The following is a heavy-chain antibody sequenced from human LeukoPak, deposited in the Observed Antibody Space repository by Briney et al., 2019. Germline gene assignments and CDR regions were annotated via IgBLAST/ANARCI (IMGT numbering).Heavy chain of an antibody. CDR1: GGSLSTHH. D-gene: IGHD3-22*01. CDR3: ARGYDSSAYFPFNY. Sequence: SETLSLTCVVSGGSLSTHHWSWIRQSPGRGLEWIGYISDSGSTNYNPSLKSRVTISVDTSKNQFSLMLSSVTAADTAVYYCARGYDSSAYFPFNYWGQGTLVTVSS. CDR2: ISDSGST. V-gene: IGHV4-59*11. J-gene: IGHJ4*02.